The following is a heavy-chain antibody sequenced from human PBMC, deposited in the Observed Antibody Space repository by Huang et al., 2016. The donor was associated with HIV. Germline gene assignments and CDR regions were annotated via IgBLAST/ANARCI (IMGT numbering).Heavy chain of an antibody. CDR3: ARGTRLTGLWYFDL. D-gene: IGHD7-27*01. V-gene: IGHV3-74*01. J-gene: IGHJ2*01. Sequence: VWVSRINGDGSSTNYADSVKGRFTISRDNAKNTLYVQVNSLRAEDTAVYYCARGTRLTGLWYFDLWSRGTLVIVSS. CDR2: INGDGSST.